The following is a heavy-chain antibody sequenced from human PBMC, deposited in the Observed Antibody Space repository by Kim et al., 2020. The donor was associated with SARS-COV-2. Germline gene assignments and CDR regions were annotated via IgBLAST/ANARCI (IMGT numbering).Heavy chain of an antibody. CDR2: VSGGGGGT. CDR3: AKDKEPYSSSWVYYYGMDV. CDR1: GFTFDNYA. V-gene: IGHV3-43*02. D-gene: IGHD6-13*01. Sequence: GGSLRLSCAASGFTFDNYAMHWVRQAPARGLEWVSLVSGGGGGTYYADSVRGRFTISRDNTKNTLYLQMNSLRTEDTALYYCAKDKEPYSSSWVYYYGMDVWGQGATVTVSS. J-gene: IGHJ6*02.